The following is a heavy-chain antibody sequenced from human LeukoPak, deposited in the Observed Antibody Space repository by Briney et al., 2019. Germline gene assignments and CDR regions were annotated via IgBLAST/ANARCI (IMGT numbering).Heavy chain of an antibody. Sequence: GGSLSLSCAVSGFPVSSNYMSWVRQAPGKGLEWVSVIYGGGSTYYADSVKGRFTISRDNSKNTLYLQMNSLRAEATAVYYCARAASVAGTYALNHWGQGTLVTVSS. D-gene: IGHD6-19*01. J-gene: IGHJ4*02. V-gene: IGHV3-66*01. CDR1: GFPVSSNY. CDR3: ARAASVAGTYALNH. CDR2: IYGGGST.